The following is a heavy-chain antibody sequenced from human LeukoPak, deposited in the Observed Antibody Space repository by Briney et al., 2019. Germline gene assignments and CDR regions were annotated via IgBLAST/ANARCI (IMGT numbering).Heavy chain of an antibody. J-gene: IGHJ3*02. D-gene: IGHD1-26*01. CDR1: GFTFDDYA. Sequence: GGSLRLSCAASGFTFDDYAMHWVRQAPGQGLEWVSGISWNSGSIGYADSVEGRFTISRDNAKNSLYLQMNSLRAEDMALYYCAKDRGSYFPGAFDIWGQGTMVTVSS. CDR2: ISWNSGSI. CDR3: AKDRGSYFPGAFDI. V-gene: IGHV3-9*03.